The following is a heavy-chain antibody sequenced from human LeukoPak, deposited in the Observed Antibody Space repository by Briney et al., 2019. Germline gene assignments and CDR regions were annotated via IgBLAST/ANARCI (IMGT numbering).Heavy chain of an antibody. Sequence: GGSLRPSCAASGFTFSSYGMHWVRQAPGKGLEWVAVIYSGGSTYYADSVKGRFTISRDNSKNTLYLQMNSLRAEDTAVYYCAREMEGDYGSGTFFDLWGQGNMVTVSS. D-gene: IGHD3-10*01. CDR3: AREMEGDYGSGTFFDL. CDR2: IYSGGST. J-gene: IGHJ4*02. CDR1: GFTFSSYG. V-gene: IGHV3-66*01.